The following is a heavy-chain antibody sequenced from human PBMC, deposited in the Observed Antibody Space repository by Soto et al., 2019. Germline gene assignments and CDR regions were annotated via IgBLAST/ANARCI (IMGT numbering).Heavy chain of an antibody. D-gene: IGHD1-7*01. CDR1: GYTFTSYD. CDR3: ARRNCNYYVLCWFDP. J-gene: IGHJ5*02. V-gene: IGHV1-8*01. Sequence: QVQLVQSGAEVKKPGASVKVSCKASGYTFTSYDINWVRQATGQGLEWMGWMNPNSGNTGYAQKFQGRVTMTRNTSISTAYRELSSLRSEDTAVYYCARRNCNYYVLCWFDPWGQGTLVTVSS. CDR2: MNPNSGNT.